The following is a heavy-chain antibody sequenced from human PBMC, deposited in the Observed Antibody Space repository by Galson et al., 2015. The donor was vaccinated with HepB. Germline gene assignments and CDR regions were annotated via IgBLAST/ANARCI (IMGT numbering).Heavy chain of an antibody. CDR1: GYTFTNYD. D-gene: IGHD6-19*01. J-gene: IGHJ6*03. Sequence: SVKVSCKASGYTFTNYDINWVRQATGQGLEWTGWMNPNSGNTAYAQKFQGRVTMTRTTSISTAYMELSSLRSEDTAVYYCARGESSGPPRALLRLDYYYYYMDVWGKGTTVTVSS. CDR2: MNPNSGNT. V-gene: IGHV1-8*01. CDR3: ARGESSGPPRALLRLDYYYYYMDV.